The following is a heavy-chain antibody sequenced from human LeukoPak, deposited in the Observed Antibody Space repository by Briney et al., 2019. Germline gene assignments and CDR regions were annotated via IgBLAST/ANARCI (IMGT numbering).Heavy chain of an antibody. J-gene: IGHJ4*02. CDR2: ISSSSSYI. V-gene: IGHV3-21*01. CDR3: ARQKGGSSSSHYFDY. CDR1: GFTFSSYS. D-gene: IGHD6-6*01. Sequence: PGGSLRLSCAASGFTFSSYSMNWVRQAPGKGLEWVSSISSSSSYIYYADSVKGRFTISRDNAKNSLYLQMSSLRAEDTAVYYCARQKGGSSSSHYFDYWGQGTLVTVSS.